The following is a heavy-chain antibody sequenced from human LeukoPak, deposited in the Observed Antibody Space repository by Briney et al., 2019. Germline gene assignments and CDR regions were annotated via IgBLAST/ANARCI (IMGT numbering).Heavy chain of an antibody. CDR3: VASYGGYVLDY. CDR2: AYFTKSI. J-gene: IGHJ4*02. CDR1: GGSISSYC. D-gene: IGHD5-12*01. Sequence: PSETLSLTCTVSGGSISSYCWNWIRQSPGRGLEWIGRAYFTKSINYNPSPQSRVTISVDTSKNQFSLKLSSATAADTAMYYCVASYGGYVLDYWGQGSLVIVSS. V-gene: IGHV4-59*03.